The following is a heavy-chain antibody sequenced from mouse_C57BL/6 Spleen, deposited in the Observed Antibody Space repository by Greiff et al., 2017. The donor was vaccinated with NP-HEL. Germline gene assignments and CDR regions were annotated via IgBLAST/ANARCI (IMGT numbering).Heavy chain of an antibody. CDR3: ARHNYYGSSLFAY. CDR2: ISSGSSTI. Sequence: EVKVEESGGGLVKPGGSLKLSCAASGFTFSDYGMHWVRQAPEKGLEWVAYISSGSSTIYYPDSVKGRFTISRDNAKNTLYLQMSSLKSEDTAMYYCARHNYYGSSLFAYWGQGTLVTVSA. D-gene: IGHD1-1*01. CDR1: GFTFSDYG. J-gene: IGHJ3*01. V-gene: IGHV5-17*03.